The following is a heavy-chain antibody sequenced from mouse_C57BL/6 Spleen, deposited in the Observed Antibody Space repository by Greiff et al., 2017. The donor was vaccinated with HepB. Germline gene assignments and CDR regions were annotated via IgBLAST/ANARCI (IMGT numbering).Heavy chain of an antibody. J-gene: IGHJ2*01. CDR3: ARSPYYYGSIYFDY. D-gene: IGHD1-1*01. CDR2: ISNGGGST. CDR1: GFTFSDYY. V-gene: IGHV5-12*01. Sequence: DVKLVESGGGLVQPGGSLKLSCAASGFTFSDYYMYWVRQTPEKRLEWVAYISNGGGSTYYPDTVKGRFTISRDNAKNTLYLQMSRLKSEDTAMYYFARSPYYYGSIYFDYWGQGTTLTVSS.